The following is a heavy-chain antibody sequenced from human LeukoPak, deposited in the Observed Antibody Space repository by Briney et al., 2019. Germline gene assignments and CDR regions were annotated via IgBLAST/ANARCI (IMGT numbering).Heavy chain of an antibody. D-gene: IGHD3-3*01. CDR3: AKVLWVGSGGCYFDY. V-gene: IGHV3-23*01. CDR2: ISADSGTT. CDR1: GFTFSSSA. J-gene: IGHJ4*02. Sequence: GGSLRLSCAASGFTFSSSAMSWVRQAPGKGLEWVSVISADSGTTHYADSVKGRFIISRDNSKNTLYLQVNSLRAEDTAVYYCAKVLWVGSGGCYFDYWGQGTLVTVSS.